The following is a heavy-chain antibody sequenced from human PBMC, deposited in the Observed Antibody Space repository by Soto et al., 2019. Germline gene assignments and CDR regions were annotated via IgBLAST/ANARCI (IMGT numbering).Heavy chain of an antibody. CDR2: ITSDGKSK. CDR1: GFNFSNHW. CDR3: AREPGYWPLNWFDP. Sequence: VHLVESGGGLVQPGGSLRLSCAASGFNFSNHWMHWVRQRPGEGLVWVSRITSDGKSKAYAESVKGRFAISRDNAKNTLYRQMNGLTAEDTAVYYCAREPGYWPLNWFDPWGQGTLVTVPS. J-gene: IGHJ5*02. D-gene: IGHD2-8*02. V-gene: IGHV3-74*01.